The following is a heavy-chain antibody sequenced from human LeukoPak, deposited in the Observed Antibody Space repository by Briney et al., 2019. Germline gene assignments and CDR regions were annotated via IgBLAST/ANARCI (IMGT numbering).Heavy chain of an antibody. CDR2: IRYDGSNK. V-gene: IGHV3-30*02. CDR1: GFTFSSYG. D-gene: IGHD2-15*01. Sequence: GGSLRLSCAASGFTFSSYGMHWVRQAPGKGLEWVAFIRYDGSNKYYADSVKGRFTISRDNSKNTLYLQMNSLRAEDTAVYYCAKDSGYCSGGSCYSTFDYWGQGTLVTVSS. J-gene: IGHJ4*02. CDR3: AKDSGYCSGGSCYSTFDY.